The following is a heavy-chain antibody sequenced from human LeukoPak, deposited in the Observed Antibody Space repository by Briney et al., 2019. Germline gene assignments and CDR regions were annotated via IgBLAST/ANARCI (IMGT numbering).Heavy chain of an antibody. J-gene: IGHJ2*01. CDR1: GFTFSSYW. CDR3: ATEPGSAMVAYWYFDL. Sequence: GGSLRLSCAASGFTFSSYWMSWVRQAPGEGMEWVANIKQDGSEKYYVDSVKGRFTISRDNAKNSLYLQMNSLRAEDTAVYYCATEPGSAMVAYWYFDLWGRGTLVTVSS. D-gene: IGHD5-18*01. CDR2: IKQDGSEK. V-gene: IGHV3-7*03.